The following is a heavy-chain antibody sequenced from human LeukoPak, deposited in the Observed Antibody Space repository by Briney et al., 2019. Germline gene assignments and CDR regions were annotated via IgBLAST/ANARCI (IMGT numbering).Heavy chain of an antibody. CDR3: AREGEDSSGWTARRDFDY. V-gene: IGHV3-30-3*01. CDR2: ISYDGSNK. D-gene: IGHD6-19*01. Sequence: GGSLRLSCAASGFTFSSYAMSWVRQAPGKGLEWVAVISYDGSNKYYADSVKGRFTISRDNSKNTLYLQMNSLRAEDAAVYYCAREGEDSSGWTARRDFDYWGQGTLVTVSS. J-gene: IGHJ4*02. CDR1: GFTFSSYA.